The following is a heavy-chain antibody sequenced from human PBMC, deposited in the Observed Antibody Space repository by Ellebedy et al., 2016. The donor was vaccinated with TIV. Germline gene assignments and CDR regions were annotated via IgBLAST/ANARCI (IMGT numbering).Heavy chain of an antibody. D-gene: IGHD7-27*01. CDR1: GFTFTPYA. J-gene: IGHJ3*02. CDR2: ISGSSLTI. Sequence: GESLNISCAASGFTFTPYAMNWVRQAPGKGLEWISYISGSSLTIYYADSVKGRFTISRDNAKNSLYLQMSSLTAEDTAVYYCARDMTWGNERVNDALDIWGQGTMVTVSA. CDR3: ARDMTWGNERVNDALDI. V-gene: IGHV3-48*04.